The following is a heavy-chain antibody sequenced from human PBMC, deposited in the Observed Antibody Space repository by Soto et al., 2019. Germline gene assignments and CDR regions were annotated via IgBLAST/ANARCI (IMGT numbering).Heavy chain of an antibody. CDR1: GFTFSSYG. Sequence: QVQLVESGGGVVQPGRSLRLSCAASGFTFSSYGMHWVRQAPGKGLEWVAVIWDDGSNKYYADSVKGRFTISRDNSKNTLYLQMNSLRAEDTAVYYCARESITMVRGVDYWGQGTLVTVSS. V-gene: IGHV3-33*01. D-gene: IGHD3-10*01. CDR3: ARESITMVRGVDY. J-gene: IGHJ4*02. CDR2: IWDDGSNK.